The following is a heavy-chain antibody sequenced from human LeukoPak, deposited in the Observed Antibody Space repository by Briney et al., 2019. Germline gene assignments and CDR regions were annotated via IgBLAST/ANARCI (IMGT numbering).Heavy chain of an antibody. CDR3: AREHYLDYWSGSPDGFDI. Sequence: NSSETLSLTCSVSGSSIISTTNYWGWIRQPPGKGLEWIGSIYYSGSTYHNPSLKSRVTISVDTSKNQFSLKLSSVTAADTAVYYCAREHYLDYWSGSPDGFDIWGQGTMVTVSS. J-gene: IGHJ3*02. CDR1: GSSIISTTNY. CDR2: IYYSGST. D-gene: IGHD3-10*01. V-gene: IGHV4-39*07.